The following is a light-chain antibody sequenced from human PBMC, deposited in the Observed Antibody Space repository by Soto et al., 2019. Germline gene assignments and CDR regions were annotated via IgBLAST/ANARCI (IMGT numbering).Light chain of an antibody. CDR3: QQYNNWPRT. V-gene: IGKV3-15*01. CDR1: QSVSSN. Sequence: EIVMTQSPATLSVSPGERATLSCRASQSVSSNLAWYQQKPGQAPRLLIYGASTRATSIPARFSGSGSGTEFTLTISSLQSEDFATYYCQQYNNWPRTFGQGTKLEIK. J-gene: IGKJ2*01. CDR2: GAS.